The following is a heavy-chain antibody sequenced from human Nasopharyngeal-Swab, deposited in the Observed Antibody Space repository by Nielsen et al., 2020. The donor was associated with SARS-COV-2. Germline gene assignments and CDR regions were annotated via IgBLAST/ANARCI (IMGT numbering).Heavy chain of an antibody. V-gene: IGHV3-30*04. CDR2: ISYDGSNE. CDR3: ARDPCGGDCLTYCFDS. D-gene: IGHD2-21*02. J-gene: IGHJ4*02. Sequence: VRQAPGKGLEWVAVISYDGSNEYYADSVKGRFTISRDNSKNTLYLQMNSLRVEDTAVYYCARDPCGGDCLTYCFDSWGQGTLVTVSS.